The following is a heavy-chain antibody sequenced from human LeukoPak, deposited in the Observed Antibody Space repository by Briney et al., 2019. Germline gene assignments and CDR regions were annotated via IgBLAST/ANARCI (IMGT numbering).Heavy chain of an antibody. J-gene: IGHJ4*02. D-gene: IGHD2-21*02. CDR3: TRTSCGGDCLNFDY. CDR2: IRSKAYGGTT. Sequence: PGRSLRLSCTVSGFTFGDYAMSWVRQAPGKGLEWVGFIRSKAYGGTTEYAASVRGRFTISRDDSKSIAYLQMNSLKTDDTAVYYCTRTSCGGDCLNFDYWGRGTLVTVSS. V-gene: IGHV3-49*04. CDR1: GFTFGDYA.